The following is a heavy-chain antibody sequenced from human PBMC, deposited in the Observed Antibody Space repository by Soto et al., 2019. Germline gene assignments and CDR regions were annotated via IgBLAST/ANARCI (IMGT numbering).Heavy chain of an antibody. CDR3: DRLPPSTLLFDP. D-gene: IGHD2-2*01. J-gene: IGHJ5*02. Sequence: EVQLVESGGGLVQPGGSLKLSCAASGFTFSSSAMHWVRQASGKGLEWVGRIRSKANSYATAYAASVKGRFTISRDDSKNTAYLQMNSLKTEDTAVYYCDRLPPSTLLFDPWGQGTLVTVSS. V-gene: IGHV3-73*01. CDR1: GFTFSSSA. CDR2: IRSKANSYAT.